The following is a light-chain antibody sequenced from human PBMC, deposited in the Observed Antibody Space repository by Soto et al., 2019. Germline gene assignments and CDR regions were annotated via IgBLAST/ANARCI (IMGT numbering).Light chain of an antibody. CDR2: DAS. CDR3: QQYEDFPLT. CDR1: QDISNY. J-gene: IGKJ5*01. Sequence: DIEMTQSPSSLSASVGDRVTITCQASQDISNYLNWYQQKTGRAPKLLIYDASSLESGVSSRFSGSGSGTHFTFTISSLQPDDIATYYCQQYEDFPLTFGQGTQLDIK. V-gene: IGKV1-33*01.